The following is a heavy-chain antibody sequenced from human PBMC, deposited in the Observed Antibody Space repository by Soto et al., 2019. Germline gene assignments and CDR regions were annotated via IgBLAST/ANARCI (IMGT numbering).Heavy chain of an antibody. J-gene: IGHJ6*02. V-gene: IGHV1-69*13. Sequence: SVKVSCTASGGTFSSYAIIWVRQAPGQGLEWMGGIIPIFGTANYAQKFQGRVTITADESTSTAYMELSSLRFEDTAVYYCARDTSLYCTNGVCPNYYYGMDVWGQGTTVTVSS. CDR1: GGTFSSYA. CDR2: IIPIFGTA. CDR3: ARDTSLYCTNGVCPNYYYGMDV. D-gene: IGHD2-8*01.